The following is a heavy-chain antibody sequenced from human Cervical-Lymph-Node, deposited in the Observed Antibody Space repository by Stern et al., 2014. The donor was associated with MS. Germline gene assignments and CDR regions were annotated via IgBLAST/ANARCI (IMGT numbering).Heavy chain of an antibody. D-gene: IGHD2-2*01. CDR1: GGSFSGYY. CDR2: INHSGST. Sequence: QVQLQQWGAGLLKPSETLSLTCAVYGGSFSGYYWSWIRQPPGKGLEWIGEINHSGSTNYNPSLKSRVTISVDTSKNQFSLKLSSVTAADTAVYYCARGRRVCSSTSCLQGLWDYWGQGTLVTVSS. CDR3: ARGRRVCSSTSCLQGLWDY. V-gene: IGHV4-34*01. J-gene: IGHJ4*02.